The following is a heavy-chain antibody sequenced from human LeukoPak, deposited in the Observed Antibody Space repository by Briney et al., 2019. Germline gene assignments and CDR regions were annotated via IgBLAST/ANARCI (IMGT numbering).Heavy chain of an antibody. V-gene: IGHV4-59*08. CDR3: ATRETSPCYSYGMDV. Sequence: PSETLSLTCTVSGGSISSYYWSWIRQPPGKGLEWIGYIYYSGSTNYNPSLKSRVTISVDTSKNQFSLKLSSVTAADTAVYYCATRETSPCYSYGMDVWGQGTTVTVSS. D-gene: IGHD4-11*01. CDR2: IYYSGST. J-gene: IGHJ6*02. CDR1: GGSISSYY.